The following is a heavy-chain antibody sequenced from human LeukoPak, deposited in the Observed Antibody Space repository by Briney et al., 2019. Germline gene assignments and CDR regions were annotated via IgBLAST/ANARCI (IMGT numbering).Heavy chain of an antibody. CDR2: ISAYNGNT. D-gene: IGHD3-10*01. J-gene: IGHJ4*02. V-gene: IGHV1-18*01. CDR3: ARLPLAGWGSGKTHYFDY. CDR1: GYTFTSYG. Sequence: ASVKVSCKASGYTFTSYGISWVRQAPGQGLEWMGWISAYNGNTNYAQKLQGRVTMTTDTSTSTAYMELRSLRSDDTAVYYCARLPLAGWGSGKTHYFDYWGQGTLVTVSS.